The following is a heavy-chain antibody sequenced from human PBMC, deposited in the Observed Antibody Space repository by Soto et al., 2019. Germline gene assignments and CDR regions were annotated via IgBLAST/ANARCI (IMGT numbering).Heavy chain of an antibody. D-gene: IGHD4-17*01. CDR3: ASPTMTSTSFYYAMDV. J-gene: IGHJ6*02. CDR2: INPTDSET. CDR1: GHRFTTYR. Sequence: PGESLKISCKTSGHRFTTYRISWVRQMPGKGLEYMGKINPTDSETNYSPSFEGHVTFSVDRSTSTAYVRWNSLKASDTAMYYCASPTMTSTSFYYAMDVWGQGTTVTVSS. V-gene: IGHV5-10-1*01.